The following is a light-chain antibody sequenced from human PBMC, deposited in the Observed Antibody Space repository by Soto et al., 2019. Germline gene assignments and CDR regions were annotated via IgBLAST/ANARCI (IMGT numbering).Light chain of an antibody. Sequence: SYELTQPLSVSVALGQTARVTCGGNNIGRKSVHWYQQKPGQAPVLVMYRDNNRPSGIPERFSGSNSGNTATLTISKAQPGDEADYYCQVWDTSTQVFGTGTKLTVL. CDR1: NIGRKS. CDR2: RDN. CDR3: QVWDTSTQV. J-gene: IGLJ1*01. V-gene: IGLV3-9*01.